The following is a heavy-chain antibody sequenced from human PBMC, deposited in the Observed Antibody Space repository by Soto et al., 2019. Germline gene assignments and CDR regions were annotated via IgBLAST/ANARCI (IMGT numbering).Heavy chain of an antibody. CDR2: ISGSGGST. Sequence: EVQLLESGGGLVQPGGSLRLSCAASGFTFSSYAMSWVRQAPGKGLEWVSAISGSGGSTYYADSVKGRFTISRDNSKNTLYLKMNGLRAEDTAVYYCAKKKTVDTEIYYYGMDVWGQGTTVTVSS. CDR3: AKKKTVDTEIYYYGMDV. CDR1: GFTFSSYA. V-gene: IGHV3-23*01. J-gene: IGHJ6*02. D-gene: IGHD5-18*01.